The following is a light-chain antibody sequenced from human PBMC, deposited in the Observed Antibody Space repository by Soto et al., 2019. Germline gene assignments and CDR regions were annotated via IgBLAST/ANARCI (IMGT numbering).Light chain of an antibody. Sequence: DIQMTQSPHSLSASLRDRVTITCRASENIVTHLNWYQQRPGKAPKVLIYGASNLQPGVPSRFSGSGSGTDFILTISSLQPEDFASYYCQQTYRTPLTFGAGTKVEIK. CDR3: QQTYRTPLT. J-gene: IGKJ4*01. CDR2: GAS. CDR1: ENIVTH. V-gene: IGKV1-39*01.